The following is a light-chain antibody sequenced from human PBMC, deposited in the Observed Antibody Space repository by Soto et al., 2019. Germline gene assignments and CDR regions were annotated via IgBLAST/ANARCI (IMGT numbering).Light chain of an antibody. Sequence: QSALNQPTSASGSPGQSVTISCTGTSSDVGGYNYVSWYQQHPGKAPKLMIYEVSKRPSGVPDRFSGSKSGNTASLTVSGLQAEDEADYYCSSYAGSNTYVFGTGTKVTVL. CDR2: EVS. CDR1: SSDVGGYNY. V-gene: IGLV2-8*01. CDR3: SSYAGSNTYV. J-gene: IGLJ1*01.